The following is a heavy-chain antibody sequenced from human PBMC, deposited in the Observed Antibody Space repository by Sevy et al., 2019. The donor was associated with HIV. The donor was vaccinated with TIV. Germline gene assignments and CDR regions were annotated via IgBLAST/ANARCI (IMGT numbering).Heavy chain of an antibody. D-gene: IGHD6-6*01. CDR2: ISWNSGSI. CDR3: AKAGYSSSSGLPH. J-gene: IGHJ4*02. Sequence: GGSLRLACAASGFTFDDYAMHWVRQAPGKGLEWVSGISWNSGSIGYADSVKGRFTISRDNAKNSLYLQMNSPRAEDTALYYCAKAGYSSSSGLPHWGQGTLVTVSS. V-gene: IGHV3-9*01. CDR1: GFTFDDYA.